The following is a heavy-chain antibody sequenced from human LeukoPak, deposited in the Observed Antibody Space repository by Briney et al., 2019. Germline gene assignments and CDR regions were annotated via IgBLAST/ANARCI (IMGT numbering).Heavy chain of an antibody. CDR3: ARGYFDAIGYSNPFDW. J-gene: IGHJ4*02. CDR2: VHYTGGT. V-gene: IGHV4-59*01. CDR1: GASISSSY. D-gene: IGHD3-22*01. Sequence: PSETLPLTCTVSGASISSSYWSWIRQSPGKGLEWIGYVHYTGGTNYNPSLKSRATISVDTSKNQFSLKLSPVTAADTAMYYCARGYFDAIGYSNPFDWWGQGALVTVSS.